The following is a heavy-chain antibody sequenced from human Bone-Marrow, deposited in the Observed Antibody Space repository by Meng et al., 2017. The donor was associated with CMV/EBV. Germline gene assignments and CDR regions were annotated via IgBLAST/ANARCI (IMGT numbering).Heavy chain of an antibody. CDR2: INHGGST. CDR3: ARGYLMDPAMGPHFDY. Sequence: GSLRLSCAMYDGSFSGYYWTWIRQPPGKGLEWIGEINHGGSTNYNPSLKSRVTISVDTSKNQFSLKLSSVIAADTAVYYCARGYLMDPAMGPHFDYWGQGNLVPVSS. D-gene: IGHD5-18*01. CDR1: DGSFSGYY. J-gene: IGHJ4*02. V-gene: IGHV4-34*01.